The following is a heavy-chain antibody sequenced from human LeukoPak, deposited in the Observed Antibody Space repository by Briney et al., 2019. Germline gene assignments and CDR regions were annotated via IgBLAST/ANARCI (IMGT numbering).Heavy chain of an antibody. V-gene: IGHV1-69*04. D-gene: IGHD1-14*01. CDR1: GGTFNNYI. CDR2: IILILDIA. J-gene: IGHJ4*02. CDR3: AREPEGLTTESH. Sequence: ASVKVSCKTSGGTFNNYIISWVRQAPGQELEWVGTIILILDIANYAQKFQGRVAITADTSTSTAYMELSDLGSEDTAVYFCAREPEGLTTESHWGQGTLVTVSS.